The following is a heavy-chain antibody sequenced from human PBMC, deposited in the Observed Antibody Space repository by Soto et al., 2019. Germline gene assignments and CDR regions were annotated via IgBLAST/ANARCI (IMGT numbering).Heavy chain of an antibody. J-gene: IGHJ4*02. V-gene: IGHV4-4*03. D-gene: IGHD2-15*01. CDR2: IYHSGST. CDR3: ARRNRLGYCSGGSCSYLFDY. Sequence: LRRTLSLTCAVSSGSISSSNWWSWVRQPPGKGLEWIGEIYHSGSTNYNPSLKSRVTISVDKSKNQFSLKLSSVTAADTAVYYCARRNRLGYCSGGSCSYLFDYWGQGTLVTVSS. CDR1: SGSISSSNW.